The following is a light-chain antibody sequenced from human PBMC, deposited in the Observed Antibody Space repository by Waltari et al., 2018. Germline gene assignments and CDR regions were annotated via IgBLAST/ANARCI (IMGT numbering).Light chain of an antibody. J-gene: IGKJ1*01. CDR3: QQYNSYSRT. Sequence: DIQMTQSPSTLSASVGDRVTITCRASQSISSWLAWYQQKPGKAPKHLIYKASSLESGVPSRFSGSGSGTEFTLTIRSLQPDDFATYYCQQYNSYSRTFGQGPKVEIK. V-gene: IGKV1-5*03. CDR1: QSISSW. CDR2: KAS.